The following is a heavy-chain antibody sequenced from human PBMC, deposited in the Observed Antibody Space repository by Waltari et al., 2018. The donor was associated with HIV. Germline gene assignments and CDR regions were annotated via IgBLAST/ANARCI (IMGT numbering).Heavy chain of an antibody. CDR3: ARVRCLTTTCRNHFDS. V-gene: IGHV1-69*06. CDR1: GGTYTTYT. J-gene: IGHJ4*02. D-gene: IGHD2-2*01. Sequence: QVQLVQSGAEVKKPGSSVKVSCQASGGTYTTYTIGWVRQAPGQGLDFVGGIIPIVGTANYAQKFQGRATITADKSTRTVYLELSSLTFEDTAVYYCARVRCLTTTCRNHFDSWGQGTLVTVSP. CDR2: IIPIVGTA.